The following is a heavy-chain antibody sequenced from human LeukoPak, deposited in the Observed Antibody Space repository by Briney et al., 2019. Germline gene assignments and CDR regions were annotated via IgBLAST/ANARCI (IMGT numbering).Heavy chain of an antibody. CDR2: IKQDGSEK. V-gene: IGHV3-7*03. CDR3: ARMSGIAVAAIWISYFDY. J-gene: IGHJ4*02. CDR1: GFTFGAYY. Sequence: GGSLRLSCAASGFTFGAYYMTWVRQAPGKGLEWVAYIKQDGSEKYYVDSVKGRFTISRDNANNSLYLQMNSLRAEDTAVYYCARMSGIAVAAIWISYFDYWGQGTLVTVSS. D-gene: IGHD6-19*01.